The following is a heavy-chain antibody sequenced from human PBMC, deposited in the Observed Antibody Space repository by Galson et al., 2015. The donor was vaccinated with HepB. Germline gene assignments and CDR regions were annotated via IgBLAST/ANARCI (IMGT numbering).Heavy chain of an antibody. V-gene: IGHV3-23*01. Sequence: SLRLSCEASGFTFSTYAMGWVRQAPGQGLEWVGSISPSFGTTNYGHNFKGRVTITRDKSTNTVYMQMSSLRSEDTAVYYCVTTCASGGYTFDYWGQGTLVTVSS. J-gene: IGHJ4*02. CDR2: ISPSFGTT. CDR1: GFTFSTYA. D-gene: IGHD2-15*01. CDR3: VTTCASGGYTFDY.